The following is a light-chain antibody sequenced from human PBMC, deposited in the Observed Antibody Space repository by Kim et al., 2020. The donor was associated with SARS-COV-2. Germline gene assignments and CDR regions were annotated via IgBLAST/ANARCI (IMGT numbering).Light chain of an antibody. J-gene: IGKJ1*01. Sequence: LSPGERLTLSCRASQRISTSYVAWYQQRPGQAPRVLIHGTSSRASGIPDRFSGSGSGTDFTLTISRLEPEDFAVYYCQQYGSSPTFGQGTKVEIK. CDR2: GTS. V-gene: IGKV3-20*01. CDR1: QRISTSY. CDR3: QQYGSSPT.